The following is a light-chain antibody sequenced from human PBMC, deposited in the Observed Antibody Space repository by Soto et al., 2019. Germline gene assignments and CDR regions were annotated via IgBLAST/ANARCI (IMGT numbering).Light chain of an antibody. CDR3: HQYGSSPQT. CDR1: QSVSRTY. CDR2: GAS. V-gene: IGKV3-20*01. Sequence: EIVLTQSPGTLSLSPGERATLSCRASQSVSRTYLAWYQQKPGQAPTLLIYGASRRATGIPDRFSGSGSGTDCTLTISRLAPEDFAVYYCHQYGSSPQTFGQGTKVEIK. J-gene: IGKJ1*01.